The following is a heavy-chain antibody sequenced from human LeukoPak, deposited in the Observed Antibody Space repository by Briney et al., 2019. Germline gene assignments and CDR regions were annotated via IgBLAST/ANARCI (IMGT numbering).Heavy chain of an antibody. J-gene: IGHJ6*03. Sequence: PGGSLRLSCAASGFTFSSYSMNWVRQAPGKGLGWVSYISSSSSTIYYADSVKGRFTISRDNAKNSLYLQMNSLRAEDTAVYYCAREVTIFGVAYRYYMDVWGKGTTVTVSS. V-gene: IGHV3-48*01. CDR3: AREVTIFGVAYRYYMDV. CDR2: ISSSSSTI. CDR1: GFTFSSYS. D-gene: IGHD3-3*01.